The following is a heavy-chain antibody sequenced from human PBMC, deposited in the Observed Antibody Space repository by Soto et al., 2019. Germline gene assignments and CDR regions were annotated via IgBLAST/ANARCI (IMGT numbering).Heavy chain of an antibody. V-gene: IGHV4-61*01. J-gene: IGHJ5*01. Sequence: SETLSLTSPVSGGSVSSGSYYWSWIRQPPGKGLEWIGYIYYSGSTNYNPSLKGRLTISRDNAKNTVYLQMNSLRAEDTAVYYCARGLYREYGHDSWGQGALVTVSS. CDR2: IYYSGST. CDR3: ARGLYREYGHDS. CDR1: GGSVSSGSYY. D-gene: IGHD3-10*01.